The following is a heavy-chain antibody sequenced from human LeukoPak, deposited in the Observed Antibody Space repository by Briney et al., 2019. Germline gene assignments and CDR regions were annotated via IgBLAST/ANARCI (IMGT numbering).Heavy chain of an antibody. CDR3: ARNVGGTRGAPFDY. J-gene: IGHJ4*02. D-gene: IGHD1-26*01. CDR1: GYTFTSNG. Sequence: AASVKVSCKASGYTFTSNGTSWVRQAPGQGLEWMGWISAYNGNTNYAQKLQGRVTMTTDTSTSTAYMELRSLRSDDTAVYYCARNVGGTRGAPFDYWGQGTLVTVSS. V-gene: IGHV1-18*04. CDR2: ISAYNGNT.